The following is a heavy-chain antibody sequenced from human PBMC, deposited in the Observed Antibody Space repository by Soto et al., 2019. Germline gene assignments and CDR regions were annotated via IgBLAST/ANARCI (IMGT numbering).Heavy chain of an antibody. V-gene: IGHV3-74*01. CDR1: GFTFDYYW. CDR3: ARGDRGGFDL. D-gene: IGHD3-10*01. CDR2: VHSGGTTT. J-gene: IGHJ3*01. Sequence: VQLVESGGGLVQPGESLRLSCAASGFTFDYYWMHWVRQAPGKGLVWVSRVHSGGTTTTYADSVKGRFTISRDNARNTVSLQMSSMRAENTAIYCCARGDRGGFDLWGHGTMVTVSS.